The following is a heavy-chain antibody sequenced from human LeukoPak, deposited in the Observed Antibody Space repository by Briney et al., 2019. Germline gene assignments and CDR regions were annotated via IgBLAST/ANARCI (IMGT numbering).Heavy chain of an antibody. CDR2: IIPILGIA. V-gene: IGHV1-69*02. CDR3: ASPRALYCSSTSCQTANGAFDI. Sequence: SVKVSCKASGGAFTRYTISWVRQAPGQGLEWMGRIIPILGIANYAQKFQGRVTITADKSTSTAYMELSSLRSEDTALYYCASPRALYCSSTSCQTANGAFDIWGQGTMVTVSS. J-gene: IGHJ3*02. CDR1: GGAFTRYT. D-gene: IGHD2-2*01.